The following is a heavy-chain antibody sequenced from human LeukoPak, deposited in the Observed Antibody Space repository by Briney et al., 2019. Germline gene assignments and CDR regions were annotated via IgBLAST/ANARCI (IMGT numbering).Heavy chain of an antibody. J-gene: IGHJ4*02. V-gene: IGHV3-23*01. Sequence: GGSLRLSCAASGFTFSSYAMSWVRQAPGKGLEWVSAISGSGGSTYYADSVKGRFTISRDNSKNTLYLQMNSLRAEDTAVYYCAKDRLAAAMNPATELDYWGQGTLVTASS. CDR3: AKDRLAAAMNPATELDY. CDR1: GFTFSSYA. CDR2: ISGSGGST. D-gene: IGHD6-13*01.